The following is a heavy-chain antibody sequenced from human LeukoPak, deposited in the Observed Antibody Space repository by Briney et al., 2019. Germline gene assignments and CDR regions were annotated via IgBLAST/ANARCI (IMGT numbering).Heavy chain of an antibody. CDR2: IRSKAYGGTT. V-gene: IGHV3-49*04. J-gene: IGHJ4*02. D-gene: IGHD5-12*01. CDR1: GFTFGDYA. CDR3: TREVATITPYFDC. Sequence: GGSLRLSCTASGFTFGDYAMSWVRQAPGKGLEWVGFIRSKAYGGTTEYAASVKGRFTISRDDSKSIAYLQMNSLKTEDTAVYYCTREVATITPYFDCWGQGTLVTVSS.